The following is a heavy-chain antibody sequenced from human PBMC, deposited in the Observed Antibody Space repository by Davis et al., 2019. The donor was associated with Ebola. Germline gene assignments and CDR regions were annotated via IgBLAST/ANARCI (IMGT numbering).Heavy chain of an antibody. D-gene: IGHD2-2*01. J-gene: IGHJ4*02. Sequence: GESLKISCSAASGFAFSIHWMPCVRHAPGKGLEWVANIRQDGGETYYADSVKGRFAISRDNAKNSLYLQMNSLRAEDTAIYYCARDAVPAAQDYWGQGTLVTVSS. CDR1: GFAFSIHW. V-gene: IGHV3-7*03. CDR3: ARDAVPAAQDY. CDR2: IRQDGGET.